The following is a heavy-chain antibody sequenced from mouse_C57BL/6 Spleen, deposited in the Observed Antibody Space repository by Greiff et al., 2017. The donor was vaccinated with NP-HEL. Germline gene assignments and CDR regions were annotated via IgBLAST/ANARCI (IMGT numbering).Heavy chain of an antibody. D-gene: IGHD1-1*01. J-gene: IGHJ1*03. CDR3: ARSCYGSSYGYLDF. V-gene: IGHV1-20*01. Sequence: EVQLQQSGPELVKPGASVKISCKASGYSFTGYFMNWVMQSHGKSLEWIGCINPYNGYTFYNQKFKGKATLTVDKSSSTAHMQLRSRTSEDSAVYYCARSCYGSSYGYLDFWGTGTTVTVSS. CDR2: INPYNGYT. CDR1: GYSFTGYF.